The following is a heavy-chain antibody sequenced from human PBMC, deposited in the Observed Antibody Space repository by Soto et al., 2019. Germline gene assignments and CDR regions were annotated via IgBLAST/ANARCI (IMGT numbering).Heavy chain of an antibody. D-gene: IGHD3-3*01. CDR3: ARLLTPSGCPNY. Sequence: GEPLKISCKDSGYSFTTYWIGWVRQMPGKGLEWMGIIYPGDSYTRYTPSFQGQVTISADKYISTAYLQWSSLKVSDTAMYYCARLLTPSGCPNYWGQGSLVTVSS. V-gene: IGHV5-51*01. J-gene: IGHJ4*02. CDR1: GYSFTTYW. CDR2: IYPGDSYT.